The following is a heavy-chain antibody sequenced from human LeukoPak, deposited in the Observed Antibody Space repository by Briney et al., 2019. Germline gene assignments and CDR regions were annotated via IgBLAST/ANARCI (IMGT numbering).Heavy chain of an antibody. CDR1: GGSISSYY. CDR2: IYYSGST. CDR3: ARGRWGFGY. J-gene: IGHJ4*02. V-gene: IGHV4-59*01. D-gene: IGHD7-27*01. Sequence: PETLSLTCTVSGGSISSYYWSWIRQPPGKGLEWIGYIYYSGSTNYNPSLKSRVTISVDTSKSQFSLKLSSVTAADTAVYYCARGRWGFGYWGQGTLVTVSS.